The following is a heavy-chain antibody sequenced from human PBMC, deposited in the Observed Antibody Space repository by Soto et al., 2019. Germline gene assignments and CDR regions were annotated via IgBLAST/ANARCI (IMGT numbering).Heavy chain of an antibody. J-gene: IGHJ4*02. V-gene: IGHV5-51*01. CDR3: ARRHGSGSYPCFEY. CDR2: IYPGDSDI. D-gene: IGHD3-10*01. Sequence: GESLKISCKGSGYSFSNYWIGWVRQMPGKGLEWMGIIYPGDSDIRYSPSFQGQVTISADKSISTAYLQWSSLKASDTAIYYCARRHGSGSYPCFEYWGQGTLVTVSS. CDR1: GYSFSNYW.